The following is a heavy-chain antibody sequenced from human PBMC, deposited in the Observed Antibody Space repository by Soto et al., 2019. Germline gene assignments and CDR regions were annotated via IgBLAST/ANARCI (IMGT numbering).Heavy chain of an antibody. J-gene: IGHJ4*02. CDR1: GYTFTSYG. CDR2: ISAYNANT. CDR3: ATDRLRATGDY. D-gene: IGHD1-26*01. Sequence: ASVEVSCKASGYTFTSYGISWVRQAPGQGLEWMGWISAYNANTNYAQKLQGRVTMTTDTSTSTRYMELRRLRSDDTAVYFCATDRLRATGDYCDQVPMITVSS. V-gene: IGHV1-18*01.